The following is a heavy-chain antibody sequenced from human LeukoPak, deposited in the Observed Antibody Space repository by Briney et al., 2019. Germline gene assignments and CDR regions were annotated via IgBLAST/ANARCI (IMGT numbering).Heavy chain of an antibody. CDR3: ARVSDDDILTGYWGAFDI. V-gene: IGHV4-59*01. D-gene: IGHD3-9*01. J-gene: IGHJ3*02. CDR1: GGSISSYY. Sequence: SETLSLTCTVSGGSISSYYWSWIRQPPGKGLEWIGYIYYSGSTNYNPSLKSRVTISVDTSKNQFSLKLSSVTAADTAVYYCARVSDDDILTGYWGAFDIWGQGTMVTVSS. CDR2: IYYSGST.